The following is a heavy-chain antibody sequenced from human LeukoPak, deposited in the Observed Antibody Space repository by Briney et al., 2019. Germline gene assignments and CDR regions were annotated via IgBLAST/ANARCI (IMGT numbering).Heavy chain of an antibody. Sequence: SKTLSLTCTVSGGSISSYYWSWIRQPPGKGLEWIGYIYYSGSTNYNPSLKSRVTISVDTSKNQFSLKLSSVTAADTAVYYCAGKYSSKYYYYGMDVWGQGTTVTVSS. V-gene: IGHV4-59*08. D-gene: IGHD6-13*01. CDR1: GGSISSYY. CDR3: AGKYSSKYYYYGMDV. J-gene: IGHJ6*02. CDR2: IYYSGST.